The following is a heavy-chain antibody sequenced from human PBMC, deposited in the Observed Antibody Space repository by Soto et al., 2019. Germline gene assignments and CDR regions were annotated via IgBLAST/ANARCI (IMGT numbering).Heavy chain of an antibody. V-gene: IGHV3-30*04. Sequence: QVQLVESGGGVVQPGRSLRLSCAASGFTFSSYTMHWVRQAPGKGLEWVSLISPDGRNKYCVDAVKGRFTISRDNSINTLDLPMSSLTAEDTAVYYCVRAPAGSWHTLDSWGQGTLVTVSS. CDR3: VRAPAGSWHTLDS. CDR1: GFTFSSYT. D-gene: IGHD6-13*01. CDR2: ISPDGRNK. J-gene: IGHJ4*02.